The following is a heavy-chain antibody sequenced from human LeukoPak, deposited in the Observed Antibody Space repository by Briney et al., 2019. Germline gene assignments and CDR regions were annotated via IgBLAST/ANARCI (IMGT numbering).Heavy chain of an antibody. D-gene: IGHD2-8*01. CDR1: GGSISSYY. J-gene: IGHJ4*02. CDR2: IYYSGST. CDR3: ARQVMGSSPSRDYFDY. Sequence: KPAETLTLTCTVSGGSISSYYWSWIRQPPGKGLEWIGYIYYSGSTNYNPSLKSRVTMSLDMSKKQFSLKVSPVTAADTAVYYCARQVMGSSPSRDYFDYWGQGTLVTVSS. V-gene: IGHV4-59*08.